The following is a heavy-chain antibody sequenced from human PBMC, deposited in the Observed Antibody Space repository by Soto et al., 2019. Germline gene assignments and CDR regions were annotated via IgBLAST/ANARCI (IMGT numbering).Heavy chain of an antibody. V-gene: IGHV4-30-4*01. D-gene: IGHD3-10*01. CDR3: ARDSITMVRGVIPHDAFDI. CDR1: GGSISSGDYY. Sequence: SETLSLTCTVSGGSISSGDYYWSWIRQPPGKGLEWIGYIYYSGSTYYNPSLKSRVTISVDTSKNQFSLKLSSVTAADTAVYYCARDSITMVRGVIPHDAFDIWGQGTMVTVSS. J-gene: IGHJ3*02. CDR2: IYYSGST.